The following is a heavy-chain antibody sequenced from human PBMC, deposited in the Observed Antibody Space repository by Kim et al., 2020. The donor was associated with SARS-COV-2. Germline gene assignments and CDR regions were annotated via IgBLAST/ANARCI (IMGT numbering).Heavy chain of an antibody. Sequence: SETLSLTCTVSGGSISSYYWSWIRQPPGKGLEWIGYIYYSGSTNYNPSLKSRVTISVDTSKNQFSLKLSSVTAADTAVYYCARDLRLYSSGYYYYGMDVWGQGTTVTVSS. CDR2: IYYSGST. D-gene: IGHD6-19*01. CDR3: ARDLRLYSSGYYYYGMDV. J-gene: IGHJ6*02. V-gene: IGHV4-59*13. CDR1: GGSISSYY.